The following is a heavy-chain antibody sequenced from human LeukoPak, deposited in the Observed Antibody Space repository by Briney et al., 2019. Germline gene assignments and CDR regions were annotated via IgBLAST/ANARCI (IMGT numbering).Heavy chain of an antibody. CDR2: INHSGST. CDR1: GGSFSGYY. J-gene: IGHJ4*02. CDR3: ARLDSGSYYGHFDY. D-gene: IGHD1-26*01. V-gene: IGHV4-34*01. Sequence: SETLSLTCAVYGGSFSGYYWSWIRQPPGKGLEWIGEINHSGSTNYNPSLKSRVTISVDTSKNQSSLKPSSVTAADTAVYYCARLDSGSYYGHFDYWGQGTLVTVSS.